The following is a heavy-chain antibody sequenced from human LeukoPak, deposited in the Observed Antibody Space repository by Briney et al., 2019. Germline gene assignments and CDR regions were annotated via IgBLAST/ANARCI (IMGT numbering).Heavy chain of an antibody. J-gene: IGHJ4*02. CDR2: IKQDGSKK. V-gene: IGHV3-7*03. CDR3: ARVNGGELLNLDY. D-gene: IGHD1-26*01. CDR1: GFPFSSYW. Sequence: GGSLRLSCVASGFPFSSYWMTWVRQAPGKGLEWVANIKQDGSKKSYVDSVKGRFTISRDNAKNSLYLQMNSLRAEDTAVYYCARVNGGELLNLDYWGQGTLVTVSS.